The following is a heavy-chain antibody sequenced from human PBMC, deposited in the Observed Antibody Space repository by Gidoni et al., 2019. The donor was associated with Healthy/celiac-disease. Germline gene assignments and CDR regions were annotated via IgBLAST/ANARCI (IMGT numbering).Heavy chain of an antibody. CDR2: IFSTDEK. CDR3: ARNIAVAGKDAFDI. Sequence: QVTLKASGPVLVTPTETITLTCTVSGFSLSNARMGVSWIRQPPGKALEWLAHIFSTDEKSYRTSLKSRLTISKYTSKSQVVLTRTNMDPVDTATYYCARNIAVAGKDAFDIWGQGTMVTVSS. CDR1: GFSLSNARMG. D-gene: IGHD6-19*01. V-gene: IGHV2-26*01. J-gene: IGHJ3*02.